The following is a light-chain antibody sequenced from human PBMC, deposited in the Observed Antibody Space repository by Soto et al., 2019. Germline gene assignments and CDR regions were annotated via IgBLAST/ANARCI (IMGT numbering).Light chain of an antibody. CDR1: QSVSSN. CDR2: GAS. CDR3: QQYNNWPWT. V-gene: IGKV3-15*01. J-gene: IGKJ1*01. Sequence: EIVMTQSPATLSVSPGERATLSCRASQSVSSNLAWDQQKPGQAPRLLIYGASTRATGIPARFSGSGSGTEFTLNISSLQSEDFAVYYCQQYNNWPWTFGQGTKVEIK.